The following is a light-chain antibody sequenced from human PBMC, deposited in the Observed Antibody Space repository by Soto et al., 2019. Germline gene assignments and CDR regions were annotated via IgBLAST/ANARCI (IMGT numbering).Light chain of an antibody. CDR3: SSYAASNNFYFV. CDR1: SSDVGGYNS. V-gene: IGLV2-8*01. J-gene: IGLJ3*02. Sequence: QSALTQPPSASGSPGQSVTISCTGTSSDVGGYNSAYWYQQYQGRAPKLLIYEVTKRPSGVPDRFSGSKSGNTASLTVSGLQAEDEADYYCSSYAASNNFYFVFGGGTKVTVL. CDR2: EVT.